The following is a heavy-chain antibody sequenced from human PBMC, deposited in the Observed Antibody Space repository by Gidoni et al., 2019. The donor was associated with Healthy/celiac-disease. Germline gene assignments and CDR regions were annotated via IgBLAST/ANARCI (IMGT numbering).Heavy chain of an antibody. CDR1: GGSISRGGYY. Sequence: QVQLQESGPGLVKPSPTLSLTCPVSGGSISRGGYYWSWIRQHPGKGLEWIGYIYYSGSTYYNPSLKSRVTISVDTSKNQFSLKLSSVTAADTAVYYCARAELGIGYYYGMDVWGQGTTVTVSS. D-gene: IGHD7-27*01. CDR3: ARAELGIGYYYGMDV. V-gene: IGHV4-31*03. CDR2: IYYSGST. J-gene: IGHJ6*02.